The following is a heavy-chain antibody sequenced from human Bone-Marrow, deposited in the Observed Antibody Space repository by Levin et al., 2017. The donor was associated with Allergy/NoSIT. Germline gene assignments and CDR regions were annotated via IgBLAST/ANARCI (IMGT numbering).Heavy chain of an antibody. CDR1: GVSISSDY. D-gene: IGHD1-26*01. Sequence: PSETLSLTCTVSGVSISSDYWSWIRQPPGKGLEWIGYIHYSGNTNSNPSLKSRVTIQVDMSKNQLSLNLTSVTAADTAVYYCARDLGASYGMDVWGQGTTVTVSS. V-gene: IGHV4-59*01. CDR3: ARDLGASYGMDV. CDR2: IHYSGNT. J-gene: IGHJ6*02.